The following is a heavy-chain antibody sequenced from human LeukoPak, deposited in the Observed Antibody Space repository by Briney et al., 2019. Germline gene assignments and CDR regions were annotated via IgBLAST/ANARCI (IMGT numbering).Heavy chain of an antibody. CDR2: INHSGST. V-gene: IGHV4-34*01. D-gene: IGHD2-15*01. Sequence: PSETLSLTCAVYGGPFSGYYWSWIRQPPGKGLEWIGEINHSGSTNYNPSLKSRVTISVDTSKNQFSLKLSSVTAADTAVYYCARGLGVVVVAAKSGYMDVWGKGTTVTVSS. CDR1: GGPFSGYY. CDR3: ARGLGVVVVAAKSGYMDV. J-gene: IGHJ6*03.